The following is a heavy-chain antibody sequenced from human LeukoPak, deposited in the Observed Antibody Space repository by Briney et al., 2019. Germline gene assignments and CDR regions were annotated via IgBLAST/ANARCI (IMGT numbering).Heavy chain of an antibody. V-gene: IGHV4-39*01. D-gene: IGHD2-2*01. CDR2: IYYSGST. Sequence: PSETLSLTCAVSGGSIRSSSSYWGWIRQPPGKGLEWIGSIYYSGSTFYNPSLKSRVTMSVDTSKNQFSLKLSSVTAADTAVYYCARPAGYCSSAGCYEYFDYWGQGTLVTVSS. CDR3: ARPAGYCSSAGCYEYFDY. J-gene: IGHJ4*02. CDR1: GGSIRSSSSY.